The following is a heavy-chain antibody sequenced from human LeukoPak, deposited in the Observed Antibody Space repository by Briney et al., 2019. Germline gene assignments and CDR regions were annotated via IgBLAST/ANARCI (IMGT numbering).Heavy chain of an antibody. CDR1: GGSNNIYY. CDR3: ATSALAGYYFDY. V-gene: IGHV4-4*07. CDR2: IYTSGST. J-gene: IGHJ4*01. D-gene: IGHD6-19*01. Sequence: PSETLSLTCTVSGGSNNIYYWIGIRHPAGKRREWRGHIYTSGSTNHNPSLKRRVTMSVDTSKNQFSLKLSSVTAADTAVYYCATSALAGYYFDYWGQGTLVTVSS.